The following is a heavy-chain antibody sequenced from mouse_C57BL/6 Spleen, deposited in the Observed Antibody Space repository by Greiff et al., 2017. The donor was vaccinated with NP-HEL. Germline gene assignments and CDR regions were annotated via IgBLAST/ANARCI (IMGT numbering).Heavy chain of an antibody. D-gene: IGHD1-1*01. J-gene: IGHJ2*01. CDR2: IYPGSGNT. V-gene: IGHV1-76*01. Sequence: VKLVESGAELVRPGASVKLSCKASGYTFTDYYINWVKQRPGQGLEWIARIYPGSGNTYYNEKFKGKATLTAEKSSSTAYMQLSSLTSEDSAVYFCARSHYYGSSLDYWGQGTTLTVSS. CDR1: GYTFTDYY. CDR3: ARSHYYGSSLDY.